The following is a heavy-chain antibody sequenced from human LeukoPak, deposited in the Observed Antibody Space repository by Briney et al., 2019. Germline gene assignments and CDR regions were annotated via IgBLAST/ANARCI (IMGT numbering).Heavy chain of an antibody. Sequence: PGGSLRLSCAASGFTVSSNYISWVRQAPGKGLEWVSVIYSGGGTYYADSVKGRFTISRDNSKNTLYLQMNSLRAEDTAVYYCAREAMTGYFPHYYYYGMDVWGQGTTVTVSS. J-gene: IGHJ6*02. CDR1: GFTVSSNY. CDR2: IYSGGGT. CDR3: AREAMTGYFPHYYYYGMDV. D-gene: IGHD3-9*01. V-gene: IGHV3-53*01.